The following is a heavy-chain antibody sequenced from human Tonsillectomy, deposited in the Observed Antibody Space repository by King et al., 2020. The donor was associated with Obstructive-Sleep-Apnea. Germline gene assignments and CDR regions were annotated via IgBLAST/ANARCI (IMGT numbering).Heavy chain of an antibody. CDR3: VGGFGAVGRPAMDV. V-gene: IGHV3-21*01. J-gene: IGHJ6*02. CDR2: ISSSSSDI. D-gene: IGHD6-13*01. Sequence: VQLVESGGGLVKPGGSLRLSCAASGFTFNSYSMNWVRQAPGKGLEWVSSISSSSSDIYYADSVKGRFTISRDNAKKSLNLQMNSLRAEDTAVYYCVGGFGAVGRPAMDVWGQGTTVTVS. CDR1: GFTFNSYS.